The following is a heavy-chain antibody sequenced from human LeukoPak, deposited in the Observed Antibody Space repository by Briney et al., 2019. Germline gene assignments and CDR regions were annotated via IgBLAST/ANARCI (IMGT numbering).Heavy chain of an antibody. Sequence: GGSLRLSCAASGFTFSGYSMNWVRQAPGKGLEWISYVSSSGSTIDYADSVKGRFTISRDNAKNSLYLQMNSLRAEDTAVYYCARLPYYYYMDVWGKGTTVTVSS. CDR3: ARLPYYYYMDV. CDR1: GFTFSGYS. CDR2: VSSSGSTI. V-gene: IGHV3-48*01. J-gene: IGHJ6*03.